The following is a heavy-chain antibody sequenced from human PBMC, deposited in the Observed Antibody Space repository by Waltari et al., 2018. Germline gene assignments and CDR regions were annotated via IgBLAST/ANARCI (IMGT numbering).Heavy chain of an antibody. D-gene: IGHD2-2*01. CDR3: ARGSPGYVRVWDC. CDR1: GFSFRYYW. J-gene: IGHJ4*02. V-gene: IGHV3-7*03. CDR2: IKYDGSAT. Sequence: EVQFMESGGGLVQPGGSLRLSCAASGFSFRYYWMTWVRQAPGKGLEWVANIKYDGSATYHADSVNGRFSISRDNAKNSLYLQMNSVSAEDTAIYYCARGSPGYVRVWDCWGQETMVTVSS.